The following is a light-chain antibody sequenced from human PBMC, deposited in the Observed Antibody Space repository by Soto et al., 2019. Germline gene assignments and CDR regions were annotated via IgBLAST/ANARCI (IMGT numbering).Light chain of an antibody. CDR2: GAS. CDR3: QQYNNWQGT. J-gene: IGKJ1*01. CDR1: QSVGGN. V-gene: IGKV3-15*01. Sequence: EIVVTQSPATLSVSPGERAALSCRASQSVGGNLAWYQQKPGQAPRLLMHGASTRATGIPARFNGSGSGTEFALTISSLQSEDFAVYHCQQYNNWQGTFGQGTKVDIK.